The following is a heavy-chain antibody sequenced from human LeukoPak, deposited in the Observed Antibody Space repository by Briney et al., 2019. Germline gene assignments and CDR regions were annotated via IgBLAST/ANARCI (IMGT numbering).Heavy chain of an antibody. J-gene: IGHJ4*02. Sequence: AGGSLRLSCTTSGISFGEYAMSWVRQAPGKGLEWLGFIRTKPYGETTEYAASVRGRVTISRDDSTSIAYLQMNSLKADDTAIYYCLCRGMSWRSAARAPAYWGQGTLVTVSS. CDR1: GISFGEYA. V-gene: IGHV3-49*04. CDR2: IRTKPYGETT. CDR3: LCRGMSWRSAARAPAY. D-gene: IGHD6-25*01.